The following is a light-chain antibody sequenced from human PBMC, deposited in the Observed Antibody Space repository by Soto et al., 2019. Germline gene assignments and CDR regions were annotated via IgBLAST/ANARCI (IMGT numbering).Light chain of an antibody. J-gene: IGKJ5*01. Sequence: EIVMTQSPATLSVSPGERANLSCRASQSVSNNLAWYQQKPGQAPRLLMYGASTRATGIPARFSGSGSGTELTLTITSLQPEDFAVYYCQQYNYLITFGQGTRLE. V-gene: IGKV3-15*01. CDR2: GAS. CDR3: QQYNYLIT. CDR1: QSVSNN.